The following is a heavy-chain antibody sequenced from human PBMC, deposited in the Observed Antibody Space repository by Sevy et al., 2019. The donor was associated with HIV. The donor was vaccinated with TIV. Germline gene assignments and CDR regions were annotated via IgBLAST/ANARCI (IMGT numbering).Heavy chain of an antibody. CDR2: ISGSGTRT. CDR3: GKGGGGHYDPDEIAYYFYYYNMDV. V-gene: IGHV3-23*01. J-gene: IGHJ6*03. Sequence: GGSLRLSCAVSGFSFDSYGMTWVRQAPGKGLEWVSAISGSGTRTYYADSVKGRFIISRDNSKNTLELQMNRLRAEDTAIYYCGKGGGGHYDPDEIAYYFYYYNMDVWGKGTTVTVSS. CDR1: GFSFDSYG. D-gene: IGHD3-22*01.